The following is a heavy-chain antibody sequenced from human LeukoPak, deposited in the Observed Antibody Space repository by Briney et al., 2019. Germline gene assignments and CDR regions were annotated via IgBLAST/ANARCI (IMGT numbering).Heavy chain of an antibody. D-gene: IGHD1-26*01. CDR1: GYSFTTYF. CDR2: INPGDSHT. J-gene: IGHJ3*02. V-gene: IGHV5-51*01. CDR3: ARPQYSGSYYAFDI. Sequence: GESLKISCKGSGYSFTTYFIGWVRQMPGKGLEWVGVINPGDSHTIYSPSFQGHVTISADKSIGTAYLQWSSLKASDTAMYYCARPQYSGSYYAFDIWGQGTMVTVSS.